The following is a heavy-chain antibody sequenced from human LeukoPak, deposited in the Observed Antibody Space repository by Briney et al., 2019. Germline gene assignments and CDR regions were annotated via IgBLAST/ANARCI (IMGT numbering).Heavy chain of an antibody. CDR3: ARGPLGTRPGFDY. D-gene: IGHD1-1*01. CDR1: GFTFSSYA. J-gene: IGHJ4*02. V-gene: IGHV3-30*04. Sequence: GGSLRLSCAASGFTFSSYAMHWVRQAPGKGLEWVAVISYDGSNKYYADSVKGRFTISRDNSKNTLYLQMNSLRAEDTAVYYCARGPLGTRPGFDYWGQGTLVTVSS. CDR2: ISYDGSNK.